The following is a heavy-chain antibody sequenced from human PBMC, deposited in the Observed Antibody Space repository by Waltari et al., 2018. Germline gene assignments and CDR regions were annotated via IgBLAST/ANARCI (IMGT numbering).Heavy chain of an antibody. Sequence: EVQLLGSGGDLVQRGGSLRLSCAASGFTFTSYGMSWVRQAPGKGPEWVSSISADGTRTYYGDSMKGRFTISRDNSENTLYLQMNSLRAEDTALYYCAKGTWGSAFDIWGQGTMVTVSS. D-gene: IGHD7-27*01. CDR2: ISADGTRT. J-gene: IGHJ3*02. V-gene: IGHV3-23*01. CDR3: AKGTWGSAFDI. CDR1: GFTFTSYG.